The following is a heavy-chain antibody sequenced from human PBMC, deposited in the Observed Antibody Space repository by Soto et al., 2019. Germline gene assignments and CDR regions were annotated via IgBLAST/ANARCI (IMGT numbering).Heavy chain of an antibody. Sequence: EVQLVESGGGLVQPGGSLRLSCAASGFTFSNYWMHWVRQAPGKGPVWVSRINSDGSSTSYADSVKGRFTISRDNAKNTLYLQMNSLRAEDTAVYYCAVVGAKGKAYWGQGTLVTVSS. D-gene: IGHD1-26*01. CDR1: GFTFSNYW. V-gene: IGHV3-74*01. J-gene: IGHJ4*02. CDR2: INSDGSST. CDR3: AVVGAKGKAY.